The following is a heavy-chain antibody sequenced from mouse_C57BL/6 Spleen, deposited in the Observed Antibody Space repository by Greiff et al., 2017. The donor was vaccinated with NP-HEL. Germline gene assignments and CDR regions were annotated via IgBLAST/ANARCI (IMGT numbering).Heavy chain of an antibody. J-gene: IGHJ4*01. CDR2: INPNNGGT. D-gene: IGHD1-1*01. Sequence: EVQLQQSGPELVKPGASVKISCKASGYTFTDYYMNWVKQSHGKSLEWIGDINPNNGGTSYNQKFKGKATLTVDKSSSTAYMELRSLTSEDSAVYYCARWSYGSSYGYYAMDYWGQGTSVTVSS. CDR1: GYTFTDYY. V-gene: IGHV1-26*01. CDR3: ARWSYGSSYGYYAMDY.